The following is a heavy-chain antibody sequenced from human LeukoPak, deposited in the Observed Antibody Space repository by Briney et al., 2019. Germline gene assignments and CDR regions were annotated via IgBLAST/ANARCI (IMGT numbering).Heavy chain of an antibody. D-gene: IGHD2-2*01. Sequence: SETLSLTCTVSGASISSGDYFWTWIRQPPGKGLEWIGYIFDSGRTDFNPSLKSRVTISVDTSKNQFSLKLSSVTAADTAVYYCAGLVPVAGDWGQGTLVTVSS. V-gene: IGHV4-30-2*01. CDR1: GASISSGDYF. J-gene: IGHJ4*02. CDR2: IFDSGRT. CDR3: AGLVPVAGD.